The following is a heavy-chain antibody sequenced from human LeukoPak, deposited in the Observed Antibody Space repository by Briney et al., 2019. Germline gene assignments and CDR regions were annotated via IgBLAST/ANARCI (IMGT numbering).Heavy chain of an antibody. CDR1: GGSISSSSYY. CDR3: ARQDCSGGGCYSGSYYFDY. CDR2: FYYSGST. D-gene: IGHD2-15*01. Sequence: SETLSLTCTVSGGSISSSSYYWGWIRQPPGKGLEWIGNFYYSGSTYYNPSLKSRVTISVDTSKNQFSLKLSSVTAADTAVYYCARQDCSGGGCYSGSYYFDYWGQGTLVTVSS. V-gene: IGHV4-39*01. J-gene: IGHJ4*02.